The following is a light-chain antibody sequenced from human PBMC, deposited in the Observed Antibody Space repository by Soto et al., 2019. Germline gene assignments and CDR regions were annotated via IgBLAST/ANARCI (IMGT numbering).Light chain of an antibody. CDR2: DAS. V-gene: IGKV1-5*01. CDR1: QNINSW. Sequence: DIQMTQSPSTLSASVGDRVTITCRASQNINSWLAWYQQKPGKAHNLLIYDASTLESGVQSRFSGSGSGTEFTLTISSLQPEDFATYYCKQFHSFSRTFGQGTKVDIK. CDR3: KQFHSFSRT. J-gene: IGKJ1*01.